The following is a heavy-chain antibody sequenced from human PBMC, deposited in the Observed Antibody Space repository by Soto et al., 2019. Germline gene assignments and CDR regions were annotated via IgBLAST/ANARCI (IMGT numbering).Heavy chain of an antibody. CDR3: ARKPYYYYYYGMDV. Sequence: ETLSLTCAVYGGSFSGYYWSWIRQPPGKGLEWIGEINHSGSTNYNPSLKSRVTISVDTSKNQFSLKLSSVTAADTAVYYCARKPYYYYYYGMDVWGQGTTVTVSS. J-gene: IGHJ6*02. V-gene: IGHV4-34*01. CDR2: INHSGST. CDR1: GGSFSGYY.